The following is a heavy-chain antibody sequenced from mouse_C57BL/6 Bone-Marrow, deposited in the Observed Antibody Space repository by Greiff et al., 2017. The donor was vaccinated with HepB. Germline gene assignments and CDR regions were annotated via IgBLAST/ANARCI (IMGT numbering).Heavy chain of an antibody. CDR2: IDPSDSYT. CDR3: ASKGDYYGSSYWYFDV. CDR1: GYTFTSYW. V-gene: IGHV1-59*01. J-gene: IGHJ1*03. D-gene: IGHD1-1*01. Sequence: VQLQQSGAELVRPGTSVKLSCKASGYTFTSYWMHWVKQRPGQGLEWIGVIDPSDSYTNYNQKFKGKATLPVAPSSSTASMQLSSLTSGDSAVYYFASKGDYYGSSYWYFDVWGTGTTVTGSS.